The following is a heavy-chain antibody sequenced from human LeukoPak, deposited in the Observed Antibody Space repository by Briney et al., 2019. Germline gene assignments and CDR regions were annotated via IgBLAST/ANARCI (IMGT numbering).Heavy chain of an antibody. CDR1: GGTFTSYA. CDR2: IIPISGTT. D-gene: IGHD1-26*01. Sequence: SVKVSCKTSGGTFTSYAITWVRQAPGQGLEWMGKIIPISGTTNYAQKFQGRVTFTADESTNTAYMELSSLRSEDTALYYCARKLRLGGNWFDPWGQGTLVTVSS. V-gene: IGHV1-69*13. CDR3: ARKLRLGGNWFDP. J-gene: IGHJ5*02.